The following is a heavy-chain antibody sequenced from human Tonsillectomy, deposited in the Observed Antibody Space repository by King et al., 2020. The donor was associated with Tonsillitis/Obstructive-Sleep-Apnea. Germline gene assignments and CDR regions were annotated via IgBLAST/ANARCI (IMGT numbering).Heavy chain of an antibody. V-gene: IGHV4-59*01. CDR3: AAYYYDIRLGFDP. Sequence: PLQESGPGLVKPSETLSLTCTVSGGSISSNYWSWIRQPPGNGLEWIGYIYHSGTTNYNPSLKSRVTISVDTSKNQFSLKLSSLTVADTAVDYCAAYYYDIRLGFDPWGQGTLVTVSS. CDR1: GGSISSNY. J-gene: IGHJ5*02. CDR2: IYHSGTT. D-gene: IGHD3-22*01.